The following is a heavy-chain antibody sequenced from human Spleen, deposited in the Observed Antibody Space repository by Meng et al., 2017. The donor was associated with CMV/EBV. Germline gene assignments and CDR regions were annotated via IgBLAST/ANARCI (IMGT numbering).Heavy chain of an antibody. CDR3: AKVRAFRYCSSTSCYSGAFDI. J-gene: IGHJ3*02. Sequence: GGSLRLSCAASGFTFSRFWMNWVRQAPGKGLEWVANIKEDGSEKNYVDSVKGRFTISRDNAKNSLYLQMNSLRAEDTAVYYCAKVRAFRYCSSTSCYSGAFDIWGQGTMVTVSS. CDR1: GFTFSRFW. V-gene: IGHV3-7*01. CDR2: IKEDGSEK. D-gene: IGHD2-2*02.